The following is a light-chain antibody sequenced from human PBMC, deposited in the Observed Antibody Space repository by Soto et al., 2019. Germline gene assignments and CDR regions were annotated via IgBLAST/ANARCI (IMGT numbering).Light chain of an antibody. CDR2: DVS. CDR3: SSYISSSTYV. Sequence: QSALTQPASVSGSPGQSITISCTGTSSDIGRYNYVSWYQQYPGKAPKFMIYDVSNRPSGVSNRFSGSKSGNTASLTISGLQAADEADYYCSSYISSSTYVFGTGTKVTVL. J-gene: IGLJ1*01. V-gene: IGLV2-14*01. CDR1: SSDIGRYNY.